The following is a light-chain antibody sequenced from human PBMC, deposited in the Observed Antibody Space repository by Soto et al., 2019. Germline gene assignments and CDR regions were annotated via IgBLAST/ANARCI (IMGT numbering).Light chain of an antibody. CDR2: EVT. Sequence: QSVLTQPPSASGSPGQSVTISCTGTSSDVGAYKYVSWYQQYPGKAPKLMIYEVTKRPSGVPDRFSGSKSGNTASLTVSGLQAEDEADYYCTSYAGGNNVFGTGTKLTVL. CDR1: SSDVGAYKY. V-gene: IGLV2-8*01. CDR3: TSYAGGNNV. J-gene: IGLJ1*01.